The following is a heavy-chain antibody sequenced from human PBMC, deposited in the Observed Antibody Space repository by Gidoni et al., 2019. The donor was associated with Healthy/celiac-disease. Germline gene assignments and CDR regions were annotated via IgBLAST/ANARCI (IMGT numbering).Heavy chain of an antibody. D-gene: IGHD6-13*01. Sequence: EVQLVASGGGLVKPGGSLRLCCAASRCSFSSYSMNWVRSAPGQGLAWVAFISSSSSYIYYADSVKGRFTSSRDNAKNSLYLQMNSQRAEETAVYYCARDQSSGSSAHRSYYYYGMDVWGQGTTVTVSS. CDR1: RCSFSSYS. J-gene: IGHJ6*02. CDR2: ISSSSSYI. CDR3: ARDQSSGSSAHRSYYYYGMDV. V-gene: IGHV3-21*01.